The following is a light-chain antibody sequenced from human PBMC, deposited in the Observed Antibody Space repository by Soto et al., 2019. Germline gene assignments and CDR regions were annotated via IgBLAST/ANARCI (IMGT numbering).Light chain of an antibody. CDR2: KAS. CDR3: QQYNNWPLT. J-gene: IGKJ3*01. CDR1: QTISSW. V-gene: IGKV1-5*03. Sequence: DIQMTQSPSTLSGSVGDRVTITCRASQTISSWLAWYQQKPGKAPKLLIYKASTLKSGVPSRFSGSGSGTEFTLTISSLQSEDFAVYYCQQYNNWPLTFGPGTKVDIK.